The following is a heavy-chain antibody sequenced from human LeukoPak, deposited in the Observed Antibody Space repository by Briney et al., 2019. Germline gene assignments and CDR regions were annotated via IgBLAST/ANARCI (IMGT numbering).Heavy chain of an antibody. CDR3: ARGWVLRFLEWLPYNWFDP. J-gene: IGHJ5*02. V-gene: IGHV4-30-4*08. Sequence: SETLSLTCTVSGGSISSYYWSWIRQPPGKGLEWIGYIYYSGSTYYNPSLKSRVTISVDTSKNQFSLKLSSVTAADTAVYYCARGWVLRFLEWLPYNWFDPWGQGTLVTVSS. D-gene: IGHD3-3*01. CDR2: IYYSGST. CDR1: GGSISSYY.